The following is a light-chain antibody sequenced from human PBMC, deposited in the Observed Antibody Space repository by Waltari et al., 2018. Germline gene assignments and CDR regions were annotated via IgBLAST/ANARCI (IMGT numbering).Light chain of an antibody. J-gene: IGLJ3*02. V-gene: IGLV3-21*02. CDR2: DDS. CDR3: QVWDGGRVV. Sequence: SYVLTQPPSESVAPGQEATITCGGNNIERKSVRWYQQKQGQASVLVVYDDSDRAAGIPVRFSVAESGDTATLTIGRVEAGDEADYSCQVWDGGRVVFGGGTKLTVL. CDR1: NIERKS.